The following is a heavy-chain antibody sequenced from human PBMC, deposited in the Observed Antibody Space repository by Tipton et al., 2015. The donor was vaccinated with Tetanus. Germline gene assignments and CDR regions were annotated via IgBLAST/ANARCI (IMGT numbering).Heavy chain of an antibody. Sequence: LRLSCTVSGGSISSGGYYWSWIRQYPGKGLEWIGYIYYSGSTYYNPSLKSRVTISVDTSKNQFSLKLTSLTAADTAVYFCARGEDAYKTGNYWGQGTLVTVSS. CDR3: ARGEDAYKTGNY. V-gene: IGHV4-31*03. CDR2: IYYSGST. J-gene: IGHJ4*02. D-gene: IGHD5-24*01. CDR1: GGSISSGGYY.